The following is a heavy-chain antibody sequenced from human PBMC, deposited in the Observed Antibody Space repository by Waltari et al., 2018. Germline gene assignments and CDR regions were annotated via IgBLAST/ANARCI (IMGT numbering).Heavy chain of an antibody. D-gene: IGHD6-13*01. CDR3: ATGYSSSWGGWFDP. CDR1: GYTFTDYY. J-gene: IGHJ5*02. V-gene: IGHV1-69-2*01. CDR2: VDPEDGET. Sequence: EVQLVQSGAEVKKPGATVKISCKVSGYTFTDYYMHWVQQAPGKGLEWMGLVDPEDGETRYAEKFQGRVTITADTATDTAYMELSRLRSEDTAVYYCATGYSSSWGGWFDPWGQGTLVTVSS.